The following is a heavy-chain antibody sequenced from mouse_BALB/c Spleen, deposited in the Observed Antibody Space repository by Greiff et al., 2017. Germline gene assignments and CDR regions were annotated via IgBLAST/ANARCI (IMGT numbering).Heavy chain of an antibody. CDR3: ARDDYDVGY. CDR1: GYTFTSYW. J-gene: IGHJ2*01. V-gene: IGHV1-69*02. D-gene: IGHD2-4*01. Sequence: VPLQQPGAELVKPGAPVKLSCKASGYTFTSYWMNWVKQRPGRGLEWIGRIDPSDSETHYNQKFKDKATLTVDKSSSTAYIQLSSLTSEDSAVYYCARDDYDVGYWGQGTTLTVSS. CDR2: IDPSDSET.